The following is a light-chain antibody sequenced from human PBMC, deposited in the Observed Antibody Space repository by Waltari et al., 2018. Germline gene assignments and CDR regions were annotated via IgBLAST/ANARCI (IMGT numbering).Light chain of an antibody. CDR2: GAS. CDR1: QSVSRA. Sequence: EIVLTQSPGRLSSSPGERATPSCRASQSVSRALAWYQQKPGQAPRLLIFGASNRATGIPDRFSGSGSETDFSLTISSLEPEDFAVYYCQHYVRLPATFGRGTKVEIK. V-gene: IGKV3-20*01. CDR3: QHYVRLPAT. J-gene: IGKJ1*01.